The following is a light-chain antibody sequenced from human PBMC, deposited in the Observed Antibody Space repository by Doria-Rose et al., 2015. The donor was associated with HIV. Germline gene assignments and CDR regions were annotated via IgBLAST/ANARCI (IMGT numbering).Light chain of an antibody. CDR1: QSLLHTIGYNY. V-gene: IGKV2-28*01. J-gene: IGKJ2*01. CDR2: LGS. CDR3: MQALQTPYT. Sequence: VVTQPPLSLPVTPGQPASISCRSSQSLLHTIGYNYLDWYLQKPGQSPQLLIYLGSNRASGVPDRFSGSGSGTDFTLKISRVEAEDVGVYYCMQALQTPYTFGQGTKLEIK.